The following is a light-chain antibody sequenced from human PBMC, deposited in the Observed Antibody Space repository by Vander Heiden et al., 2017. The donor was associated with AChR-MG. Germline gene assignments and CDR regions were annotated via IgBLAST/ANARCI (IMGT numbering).Light chain of an antibody. V-gene: IGKV3D-15*01. Sequence: EIAMTQSPATLSVSPGERATLTRRASQSVTNNLAWHQQKPGQAPRLLIHGASTRATGIRPSFSDSGSETYFTLTINGLRCEDFAIFFYPRYNNWPRFTFGRGTKVDIK. J-gene: IGKJ3*01. CDR3: PRYNNWPRFT. CDR2: GAS. CDR1: QSVTNN.